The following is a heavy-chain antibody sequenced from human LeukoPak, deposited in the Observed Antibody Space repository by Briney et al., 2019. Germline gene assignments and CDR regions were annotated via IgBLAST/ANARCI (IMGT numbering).Heavy chain of an antibody. D-gene: IGHD3-16*01. Sequence: PGGSLRLSCAAPGFTFSHYWMQWVRQAPGKGLVLVSRINSDGSSTTYADSVKGRFTISRDNAKNTLYLQMNSLRAEDTAEYYCARVWGSDAFDIWGQGTMVTVSS. CDR3: ARVWGSDAFDI. CDR1: GFTFSHYW. CDR2: INSDGSST. V-gene: IGHV3-74*01. J-gene: IGHJ3*02.